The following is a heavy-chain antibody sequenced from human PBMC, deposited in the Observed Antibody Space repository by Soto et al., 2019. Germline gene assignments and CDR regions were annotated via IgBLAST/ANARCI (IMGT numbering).Heavy chain of an antibody. J-gene: IGHJ1*01. Sequence: SETLSLTGAVSGYSISAGYSWGWIRQSPGKGLEWLGSIYDSGSTYYNPSLKSRLTISLDTPKNQFSLKLSSVTAADTAVYYCAREFYRISGLSLPYFQHWGQGTLVTVSS. CDR2: IYDSGST. CDR1: GYSISAGYS. V-gene: IGHV4-38-2*02. CDR3: AREFYRISGLSLPYFQH. D-gene: IGHD3-16*02.